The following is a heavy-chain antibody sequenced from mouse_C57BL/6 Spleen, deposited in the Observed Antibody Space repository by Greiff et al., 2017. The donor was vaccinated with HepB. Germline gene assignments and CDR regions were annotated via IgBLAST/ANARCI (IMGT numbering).Heavy chain of an antibody. V-gene: IGHV3-6*01. J-gene: IGHJ2*01. Sequence: VQLKESGPGLVKPSQSLSLTCSVTGYSITSGYYWNWIRQFPGNKLEWMGYISYDGSNNYNPSLKNRISITRDTSKNQFFLKLNSVTTEDTATYYCARGMPLFDYWGQGTTLTVSS. CDR2: ISYDGSN. CDR1: GYSITSGYY. CDR3: ARGMPLFDY.